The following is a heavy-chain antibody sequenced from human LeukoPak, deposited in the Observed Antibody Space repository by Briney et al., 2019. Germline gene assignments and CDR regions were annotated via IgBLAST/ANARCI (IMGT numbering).Heavy chain of an antibody. CDR2: ISGSGGST. CDR3: AKDRVYYYDPVDLNWFDP. CDR1: GFTFSSYA. D-gene: IGHD3-22*01. Sequence: PGGSLRLSCAASGFTFSSYAMSWVRQAPGKGLEWVSAISGSGGSTYYADSVKGRFTISRDNSKNTLYLQMNSLRAEDTAVYYCAKDRVYYYDPVDLNWFDPWGQGTLVTVSS. J-gene: IGHJ5*02. V-gene: IGHV3-23*01.